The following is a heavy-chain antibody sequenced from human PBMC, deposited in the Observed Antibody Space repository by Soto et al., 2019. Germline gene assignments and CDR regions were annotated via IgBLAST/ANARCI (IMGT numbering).Heavy chain of an antibody. CDR3: ARHITMIARGYYRMDV. CDR2: IYPGDSDT. D-gene: IGHD3-22*01. Sequence: VESMKISRKCSGCNITDNWVVLVRQLPGKGLEWMGIIYPGDSDTRYSPSFQGQVTISADKSISTAYLQWSSLKASDTAMYYCARHITMIARGYYRMDVWGQGTTVTV. J-gene: IGHJ6*02. CDR1: GCNITDNW. V-gene: IGHV5-51*01.